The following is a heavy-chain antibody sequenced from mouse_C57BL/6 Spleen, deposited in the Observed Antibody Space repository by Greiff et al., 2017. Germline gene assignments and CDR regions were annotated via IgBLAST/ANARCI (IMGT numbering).Heavy chain of an antibody. CDR3: ARKAQATTTFAY. J-gene: IGHJ3*01. Sequence: EVKLVESGGGLVKPGGSLKLSCAASGFTFSDYGMHWVRQAPEKGLEWVAYISSGSSTIYYADTVKGRFTISRDNAKNTLFLQMTRLRSEATAMYYCARKAQATTTFAYWGQGTLVTVSA. CDR1: GFTFSDYG. CDR2: ISSGSSTI. V-gene: IGHV5-17*01. D-gene: IGHD3-2*02.